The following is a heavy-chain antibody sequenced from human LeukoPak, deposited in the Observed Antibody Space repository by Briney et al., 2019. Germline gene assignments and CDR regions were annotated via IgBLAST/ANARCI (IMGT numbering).Heavy chain of an antibody. D-gene: IGHD3-10*01. Sequence: GGSLRLSCAASGFTFSSYAMHWVRQAPGKGLEYVSAVSSNGLSTYYADSVKGRFTISRDNSKNTLYPQMSSLRVEDTAVYYCVKSLRGYYGSGSYWGAFDIWGQGTMVTVSS. V-gene: IGHV3-64D*06. J-gene: IGHJ3*02. CDR2: VSSNGLST. CDR1: GFTFSSYA. CDR3: VKSLRGYYGSGSYWGAFDI.